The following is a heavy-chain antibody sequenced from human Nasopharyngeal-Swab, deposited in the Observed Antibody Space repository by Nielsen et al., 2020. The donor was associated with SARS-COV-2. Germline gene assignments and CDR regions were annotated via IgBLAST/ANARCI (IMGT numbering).Heavy chain of an antibody. V-gene: IGHV1-58*01. CDR2: IVVGSGNT. J-gene: IGHJ6*02. D-gene: IGHD1-26*01. CDR1: GFTFTSSA. CDR3: ARDLGGSYQYYYYGMDV. Sequence: SVKVSCKASGFTFTSSAVQWVRQARGQRLEWIGWIVVGSGNTSYAQKFQGRVTMTRDTSTSTVYMELSSLRSEDTAVYYCARDLGGSYQYYYYGMDVWGQGTTVTVSS.